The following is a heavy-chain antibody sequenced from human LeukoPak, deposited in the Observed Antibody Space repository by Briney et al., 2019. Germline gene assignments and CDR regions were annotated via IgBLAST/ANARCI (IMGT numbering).Heavy chain of an antibody. CDR1: GGSISSYC. J-gene: IGHJ4*02. V-gene: IGHV4-4*07. CDR2: IYYSGST. Sequence: SETLSLTCTVSGGSISSYCWRWIRQPAGKGLEWIGSIYYSGSTYYNAYLKSRVTISVDTSKNQFSLKLSSVTAADTAVYYCARGGRYYDILTGYTSAYYVVYWGQGTLVTVSS. CDR3: ARGGRYYDILTGYTSAYYVVY. D-gene: IGHD3-9*01.